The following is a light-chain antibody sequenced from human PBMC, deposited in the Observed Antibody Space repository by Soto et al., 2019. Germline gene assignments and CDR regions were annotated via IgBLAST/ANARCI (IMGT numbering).Light chain of an antibody. CDR2: ENN. V-gene: IGLV1-40*01. CDR3: QSYDSSLSGYV. J-gene: IGLJ1*01. Sequence: QSVLTQPPSVSEAPGQRVTISCTGSRSNIGAGYEAHWYQQVPGTAPKLLIYENNNRPSGVPDRFSGSKSVTSASLAITGLQAEDEAEYYCQSYDSSLSGYVFGTGTKLTVL. CDR1: RSNIGAGYE.